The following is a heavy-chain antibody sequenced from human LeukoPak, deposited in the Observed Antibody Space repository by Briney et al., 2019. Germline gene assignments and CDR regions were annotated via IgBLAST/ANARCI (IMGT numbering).Heavy chain of an antibody. CDR1: GGSISSGGYS. V-gene: IGHV4-30-2*01. CDR2: IYHSGST. J-gene: IGHJ4*02. Sequence: PSETLSLTCAVSGGSISSGGYSWSWIRQPPGKGLEWIGYIYHSGSTYYNPSLKSRVTISVDRSKNQFSLKLSSVTAADTAVYYCARDNGSGTHWGQGTLVTVSS. D-gene: IGHD3-10*01. CDR3: ARDNGSGTH.